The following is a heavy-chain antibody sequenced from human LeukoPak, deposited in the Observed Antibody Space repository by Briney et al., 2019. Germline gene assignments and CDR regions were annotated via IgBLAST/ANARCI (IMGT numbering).Heavy chain of an antibody. Sequence: GGSLRLSCAASGSTFSSYAMSWVRQAPGKGLEWVSAISGSGGSTYYADSVKGRFTISRDNSKNTLYLQMNSLRAEDTAVYYCAKVLEPHYYDSSGYYYFDYWGQGTLVTVSS. J-gene: IGHJ4*02. CDR3: AKVLEPHYYDSSGYYYFDY. CDR1: GSTFSSYA. V-gene: IGHV3-23*01. CDR2: ISGSGGST. D-gene: IGHD3-22*01.